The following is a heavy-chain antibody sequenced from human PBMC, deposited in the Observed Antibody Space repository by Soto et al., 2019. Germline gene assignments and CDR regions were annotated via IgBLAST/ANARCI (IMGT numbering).Heavy chain of an antibody. CDR1: GGSISSYY. CDR3: ARGVGGSCSSA. J-gene: IGHJ5*02. CDR2: IYYSGST. V-gene: IGHV4-59*01. Sequence: QVQLQESGPGLVKPSETLSLTCTVSGGSISSYYWSWIRQPPGKGLEWIGYIYYSGSTNYNPSLKSRVTVSVETPKTQLSLKLSSVTPADTAVYYCARGVGGSCSSAWGQGTLVTVSS. D-gene: IGHD2-15*01.